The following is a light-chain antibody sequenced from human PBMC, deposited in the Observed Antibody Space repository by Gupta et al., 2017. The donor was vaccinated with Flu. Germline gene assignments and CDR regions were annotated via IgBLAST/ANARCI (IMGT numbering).Light chain of an antibody. CDR2: STN. Sequence: QTVVTQEPSFSVSPGGTVTLTCGLSSDSVSTSNYPSWYQQTPGQATRTLSDSTNTRSSGVPDRFAGYILGNKAARNITGAQADDESDDYWVLSMGSGLKWVFGGGTKLTVL. V-gene: IGLV8-61*01. CDR1: SDSVSTSNY. CDR3: VLSMGSGLKWV. J-gene: IGLJ3*02.